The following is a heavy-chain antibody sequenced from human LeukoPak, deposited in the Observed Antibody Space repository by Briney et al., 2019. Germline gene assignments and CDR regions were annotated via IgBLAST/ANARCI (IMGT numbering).Heavy chain of an antibody. CDR2: LSDDGSNK. Sequence: GGSLRLSCAASRFTFSYFAMHWVRQAPGKGLEWVAVLSDDGSNKFYADSVKGRFTISRDNSKNTLYLQMNSLRAEDTAFYYCAKDPHSSSWYFFDSWGQGTLVTVSS. D-gene: IGHD6-13*01. J-gene: IGHJ4*02. CDR1: RFTFSYFA. V-gene: IGHV3-30*18. CDR3: AKDPHSSSWYFFDS.